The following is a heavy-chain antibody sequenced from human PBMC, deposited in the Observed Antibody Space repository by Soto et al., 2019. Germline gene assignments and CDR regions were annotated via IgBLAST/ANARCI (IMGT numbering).Heavy chain of an antibody. V-gene: IGHV1-3*05. D-gene: IGHD2-21*02. Sequence: QVQLVQSGAEEKKPGASVKVSCKASGYAFSSYAMHWVRQAPGQRLEWMGWINIGSGNTEYSQNFQDRITITRDTSASTVYMGLSGLRSEDTAVYYCARDGGDCGYRLAYYYYIGMDVWGQGTAVTVSS. CDR3: ARDGGDCGYRLAYYYYIGMDV. CDR1: GYAFSSYA. J-gene: IGHJ6*02. CDR2: INIGSGNT.